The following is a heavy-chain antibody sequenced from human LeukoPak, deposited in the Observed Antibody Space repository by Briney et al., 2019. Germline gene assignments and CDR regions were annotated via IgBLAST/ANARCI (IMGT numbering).Heavy chain of an antibody. Sequence: PGGSLRLSCAASGFTFSSYAIHWVRQAPGKGLEWVTVISYDGSNKYYADSVKGRFTISRDNSKNTLYLQMNSLRAEDTAVYYCARDSGFSGTQRGEYWGQGTLVTVSS. V-gene: IGHV3-30*04. CDR3: ARDSGFSGTQRGEY. CDR1: GFTFSSYA. D-gene: IGHD2/OR15-2a*01. J-gene: IGHJ4*02. CDR2: ISYDGSNK.